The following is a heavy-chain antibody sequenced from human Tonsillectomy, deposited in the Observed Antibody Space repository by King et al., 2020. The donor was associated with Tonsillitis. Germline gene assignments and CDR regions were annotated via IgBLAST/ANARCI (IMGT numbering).Heavy chain of an antibody. CDR2: IYYSGST. CDR1: GGSISSSSYY. V-gene: IGHV4-39*01. J-gene: IGHJ4*02. D-gene: IGHD1-26*01. Sequence: QLQESGPGLVKPSETLSLTCTVSGGSISSSSYYWGWIRQPPGKGLEWIVSIYYSGSTYYNPSLKSRVTISVDTSKNQFSLKLSSVTAADTAVYYCARRPNSGSYLFDYWGQGTLVTVSS. CDR3: ARRPNSGSYLFDY.